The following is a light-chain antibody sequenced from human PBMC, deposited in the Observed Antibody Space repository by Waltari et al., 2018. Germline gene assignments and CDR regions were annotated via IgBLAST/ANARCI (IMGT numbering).Light chain of an antibody. Sequence: QSVLTQPPSVSGAPGQRVTISCTGRRSNIGAGYDVHWYQQFPGTAPKLLIYGNSNRPSGVPDRFSGSKSGTSASLAITGLQAEDEADYYCQSYDSSLSGHVVFGGGTKLTVL. V-gene: IGLV1-40*01. CDR1: RSNIGAGYD. CDR2: GNS. J-gene: IGLJ2*01. CDR3: QSYDSSLSGHVV.